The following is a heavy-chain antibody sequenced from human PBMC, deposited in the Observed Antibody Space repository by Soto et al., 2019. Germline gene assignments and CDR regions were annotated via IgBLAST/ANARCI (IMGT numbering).Heavy chain of an antibody. CDR2: ISYDGSNK. CDR3: AKDLSTVTTSNWFDP. J-gene: IGHJ5*02. CDR1: GFTFSSYG. Sequence: PGGSLRLSCAASGFTFSSYGMHWVRQAPGKGLEWVAVISYDGSNKYYADSVKGRFTISRDNSKNTLYLQMNSLRAEDTAVYYCAKDLSTVTTSNWFDPWGQGTLVTVSS. V-gene: IGHV3-30*18. D-gene: IGHD4-17*01.